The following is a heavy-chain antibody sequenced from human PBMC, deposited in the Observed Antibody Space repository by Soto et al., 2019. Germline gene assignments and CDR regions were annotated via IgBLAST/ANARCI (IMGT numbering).Heavy chain of an antibody. Sequence: SETLSLTCAVYGGSFSGYYWSLIRQPPGKGLEWIGEINHSGSTNYNPSLKSRVTISVDTSKNQFSLKLSSVTAADTAVYYCARAVFFFDPWFDPWGQGTLVTVSS. CDR2: INHSGST. CDR1: GGSFSGYY. D-gene: IGHD3-3*01. J-gene: IGHJ5*02. CDR3: ARAVFFFDPWFDP. V-gene: IGHV4-34*01.